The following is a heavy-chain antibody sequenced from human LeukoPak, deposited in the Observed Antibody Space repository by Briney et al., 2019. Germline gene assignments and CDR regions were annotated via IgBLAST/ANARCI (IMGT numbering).Heavy chain of an antibody. D-gene: IGHD3-22*01. CDR1: GGSISSYY. CDR3: ARGRSYYDSSGYGY. Sequence: TSETLSLTCTVSGGSISSYYWSWIRQPPGKGLEWIGYIYYSGSTYYNPSLKSRVTISVDTSKNQFSLKLSSVTAADTAVYYCARGRSYYDSSGYGYWGQGTLVTVSS. CDR2: IYYSGST. J-gene: IGHJ4*02. V-gene: IGHV4-59*01.